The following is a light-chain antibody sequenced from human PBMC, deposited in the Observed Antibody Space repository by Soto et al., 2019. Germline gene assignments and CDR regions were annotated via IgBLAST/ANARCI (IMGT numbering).Light chain of an antibody. CDR1: QSVSGNS. V-gene: IGKV3-20*01. CDR2: AAT. J-gene: IGKJ3*01. Sequence: EIVLTQSPGTLSLSPGERATLSCGASQSVSGNSLAWYQQKPGQAPRLLIYAATHRATDIPDRFSGSASATDFTLAISRLEPEDFGLYYCRQYGDSPQTFGPGTKVEI. CDR3: RQYGDSPQT.